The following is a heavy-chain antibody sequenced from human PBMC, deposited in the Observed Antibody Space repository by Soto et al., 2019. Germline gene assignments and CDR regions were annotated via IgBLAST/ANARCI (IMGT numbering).Heavy chain of an antibody. V-gene: IGHV3-53*01. Sequence: GGSLRLSCAASGFTVSSNYMSWVRQAPGKGLEWVSVIYSGGSTYYADSVKGRFTISRDNSKNTLYLQMNSLRAEDTAVYYRARELRYFDWFPRGAFDIWGQGTMVTVSS. CDR3: ARELRYFDWFPRGAFDI. CDR2: IYSGGST. J-gene: IGHJ3*02. CDR1: GFTVSSNY. D-gene: IGHD3-9*01.